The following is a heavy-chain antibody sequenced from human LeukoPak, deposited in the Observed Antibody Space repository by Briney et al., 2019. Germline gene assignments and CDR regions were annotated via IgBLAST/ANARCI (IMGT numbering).Heavy chain of an antibody. Sequence: GGSLRLSCAASGFTFSSYSMNWVRQAPGKGLEWVSSISSTGSYIFHADSVKGRFTISRDNAKNSLYLQMNSLRAEDTAVYYCAREMDDILTGYGLDYWGQGTLVTVSS. CDR1: GFTFSSYS. J-gene: IGHJ4*02. CDR2: ISSTGSYI. CDR3: AREMDDILTGYGLDY. D-gene: IGHD3-9*01. V-gene: IGHV3-21*01.